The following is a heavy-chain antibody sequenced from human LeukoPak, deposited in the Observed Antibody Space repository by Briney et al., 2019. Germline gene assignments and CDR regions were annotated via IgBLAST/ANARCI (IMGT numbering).Heavy chain of an antibody. CDR1: GFTFSSYW. Sequence: GGSLRLSCAASGFTFSSYWMSWVRQAPGKGLEWVANIKQDGSEKYYVDSVKGRFTISRDNAKNSPYLQMNSLRAEDTAVYYCARAWSRITIFGVVKYTRLDAFDIWGQGTMVTVSS. CDR2: IKQDGSEK. D-gene: IGHD3-3*01. V-gene: IGHV3-7*01. CDR3: ARAWSRITIFGVVKYTRLDAFDI. J-gene: IGHJ3*02.